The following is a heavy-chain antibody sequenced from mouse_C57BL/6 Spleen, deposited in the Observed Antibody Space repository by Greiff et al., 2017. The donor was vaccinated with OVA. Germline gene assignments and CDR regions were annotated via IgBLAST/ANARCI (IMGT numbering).Heavy chain of an antibody. J-gene: IGHJ4*01. D-gene: IGHD1-1*02. V-gene: IGHV1-64*01. CDR2: IHPNSGST. CDR3: ARGHYDYYAMDY. Sequence: QVQLQQPGAELVKPGASVKLSCKASGYTFTSYWMHWVKQRPGQGLEWIGMIHPNSGSTNYNEKFKSKATLTVDKSSSTAYMQLSSLTSEDSAVYYCARGHYDYYAMDYWGQGTSVTVSS. CDR1: GYTFTSYW.